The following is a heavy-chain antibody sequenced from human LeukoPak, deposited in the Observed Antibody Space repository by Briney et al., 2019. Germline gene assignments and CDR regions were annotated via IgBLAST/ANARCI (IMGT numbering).Heavy chain of an antibody. CDR2: MYPNGGNT. Sequence: GASVKVSCKASGYTFTSYDINWVRQATGQGLEWMGWMYPNGGNTGYAQKFQGRVTMTRNTSISTAYMELSSLRSEDTAVYYCASCIYCGGDCNFYGWGRGTHDAVSS. D-gene: IGHD2-21*02. CDR3: ASCIYCGGDCNFYG. V-gene: IGHV1-8*01. CDR1: GYTFTSYD. J-gene: IGHJ4*02.